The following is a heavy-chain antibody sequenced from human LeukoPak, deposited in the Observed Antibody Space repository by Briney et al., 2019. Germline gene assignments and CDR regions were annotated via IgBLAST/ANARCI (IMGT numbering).Heavy chain of an antibody. V-gene: IGHV3-23*01. J-gene: IGHJ4*02. CDR2: ISGSGGST. CDR3: AKDRRNYDFWSGYYGYFDY. Sequence: SGGSLRLSCAASGFTFSSYAMSWVRQAPEKGLEWVSAISGSGGSTYYADSVKGRFTISRDNSKNTLYLQMNSLRAEDTAVYYCAKDRRNYDFWSGYYGYFDYWGQGTLVTVSS. D-gene: IGHD3-3*01. CDR1: GFTFSSYA.